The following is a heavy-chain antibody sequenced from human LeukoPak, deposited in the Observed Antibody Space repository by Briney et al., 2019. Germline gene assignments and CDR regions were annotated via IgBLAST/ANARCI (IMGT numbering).Heavy chain of an antibody. V-gene: IGHV4-59*01. CDR1: GGSISSYY. Sequence: SETLSLTCTVSGGSISSYYWSWIRQSPGKGLECIGYIHYTGSTNYNPSLKSRVTISVEASKNQFSLKLKSVTAADTAVYYCARGGYYGSGNDFRFDPWGQGTLVTVSS. J-gene: IGHJ5*02. D-gene: IGHD3-10*01. CDR2: IHYTGST. CDR3: ARGGYYGSGNDFRFDP.